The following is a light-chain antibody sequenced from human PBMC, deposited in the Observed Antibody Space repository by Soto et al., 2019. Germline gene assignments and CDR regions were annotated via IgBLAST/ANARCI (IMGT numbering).Light chain of an antibody. CDR3: ATWDNSLRAEV. Sequence: QSVLTQPPSASAAPGQTGTISCFGSSSNIGKNYVSWYQQVPGTAHKLLIYGNNNRESGISDRISASKSGTSATLVITTLQPGDGADYYCATWDNSLRAEVFGGGTKLTGL. V-gene: IGLV1-51*01. CDR2: GNN. CDR1: SSNIGKNY. J-gene: IGLJ3*02.